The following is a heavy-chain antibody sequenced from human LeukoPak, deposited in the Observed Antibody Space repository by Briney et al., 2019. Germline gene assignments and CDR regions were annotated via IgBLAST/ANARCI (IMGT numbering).Heavy chain of an antibody. J-gene: IGHJ2*01. CDR2: IYYSGST. Sequence: SETLSLTCTVSGGSLSPYYWSWIRQPPGKGQEWIGYIYYSGSTSYNPSPKSRVTISVDTSKNQFSLKLSSVTAADTAVYYCARNTLLRYFDWLSLGYFDLWGRGTLVTVSS. D-gene: IGHD3-9*01. CDR1: GGSLSPYY. CDR3: ARNTLLRYFDWLSLGYFDL. V-gene: IGHV4-59*12.